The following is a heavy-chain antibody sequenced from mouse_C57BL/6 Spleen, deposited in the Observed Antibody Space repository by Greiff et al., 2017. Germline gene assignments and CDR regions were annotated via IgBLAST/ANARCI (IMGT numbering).Heavy chain of an antibody. CDR2: IYPGDGDT. J-gene: IGHJ4*01. D-gene: IGHD1-1*01. Sequence: VKLMESGPELVKPGASVKISCKASGYAFSSSWMNWVKQRPGKGLEWIGRIYPGDGDTNYNGKFKGKATLTADKSSSTAYMQLSSLTSEDSAVYFCARSRAVVAYYYAMDYWGQGTSVTVSS. CDR1: GYAFSSSW. CDR3: ARSRAVVAYYYAMDY. V-gene: IGHV1-82*01.